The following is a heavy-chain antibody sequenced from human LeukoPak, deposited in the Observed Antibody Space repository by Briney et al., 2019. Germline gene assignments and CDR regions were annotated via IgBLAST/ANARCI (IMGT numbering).Heavy chain of an antibody. J-gene: IGHJ6*03. CDR2: INYSGNT. D-gene: IGHD3-3*01. Sequence: SETLSLTCTVSGGSISGSSYYWGWIRQPPGKGLEWIGSINYSGNTYYNPSLKSRLTMSVDTSKNQFSLRLSSVTAADTAVYYCARDGVWSGYSHMDVWGKGTTVTVSS. CDR1: GGSISGSSYY. V-gene: IGHV4-39*02. CDR3: ARDGVWSGYSHMDV.